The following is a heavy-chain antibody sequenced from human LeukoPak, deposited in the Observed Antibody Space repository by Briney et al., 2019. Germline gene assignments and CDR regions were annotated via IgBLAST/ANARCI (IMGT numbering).Heavy chain of an antibody. CDR1: GDSINSCY. CDR2: IYSSGST. D-gene: IGHD1-26*01. J-gene: IGHJ4*02. CDR3: VRDRLGSGNYFDY. V-gene: IGHV4-59*01. Sequence: SETLSLTCTVSGDSINSCYWSWIRQPPGKGLEWIAYIYSSGSTDYNPPLKSRVTVSLDTSKNQFSLNLRSVTAADTAVYYCVRDRLGSGNYFDYWSQGTLVTVSS.